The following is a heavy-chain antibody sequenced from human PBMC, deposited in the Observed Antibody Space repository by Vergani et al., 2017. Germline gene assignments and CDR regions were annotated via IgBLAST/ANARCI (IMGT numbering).Heavy chain of an antibody. CDR2: IRNKAYGGTT. CDR3: SRGSGYSFGYSDY. J-gene: IGHJ4*02. Sequence: QLVESGGGLVQPGRSLRLSCAASGFSFGDYAMTWVRQAPGKGLEWVAFIRNKAYGGTTEYAASVKGRFTISRDDSKRLAYLQLSGLKTEDTAVYFCSRGSGYSFGYSDYWGQGTLVTVYS. D-gene: IGHD5-18*01. CDR1: GFSFGDYA. V-gene: IGHV3-49*04.